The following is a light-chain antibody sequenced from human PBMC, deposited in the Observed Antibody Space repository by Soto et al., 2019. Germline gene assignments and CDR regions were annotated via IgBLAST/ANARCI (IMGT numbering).Light chain of an antibody. CDR2: AAS. V-gene: IGKV1-12*01. Sequence: DIQMTQSPSSVSSSVGDIFTITCRASQTISTNLAWYQQKPGKAPKLLIYAASSLQSGVPPRFSGSGSGTDFTLTITSLQPEDFAIYFCLQANRVPLSFGQGTRLEIK. J-gene: IGKJ5*01. CDR1: QTISTN. CDR3: LQANRVPLS.